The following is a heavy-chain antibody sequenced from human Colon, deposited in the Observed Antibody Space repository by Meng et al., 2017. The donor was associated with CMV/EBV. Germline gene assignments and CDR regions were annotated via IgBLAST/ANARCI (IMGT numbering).Heavy chain of an antibody. D-gene: IGHD6-19*01. CDR2: INSEPNNYAT. CDR1: GFAFSGSA. J-gene: IGHJ4*02. Sequence: GFAFSGSAMHWVRQASGKGLEWVGRINSEPNNYATAYAASVRGRFTISRDDSNNTAYLQMSSLKTEDTAVYYCASLTGWDASPVDYWGQGTLVTVSS. CDR3: ASLTGWDASPVDY. V-gene: IGHV3-73*01.